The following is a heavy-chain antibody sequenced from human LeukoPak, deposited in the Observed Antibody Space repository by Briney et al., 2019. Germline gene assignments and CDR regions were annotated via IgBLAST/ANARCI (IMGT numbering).Heavy chain of an antibody. CDR1: GGSFSSTAYY. Sequence: SQTLSLTCTVSGGSFSSTAYYWSWIRQHPGKGLEWIGYIYYTGSTYYTPSLKSRVTISIDTSKNQFSLKLSSVTAADTAVYYCARGDYGDYSAFDIWGQGTMVTVSS. V-gene: IGHV4-31*03. CDR3: ARGDYGDYSAFDI. J-gene: IGHJ3*02. CDR2: IYYTGST. D-gene: IGHD4-17*01.